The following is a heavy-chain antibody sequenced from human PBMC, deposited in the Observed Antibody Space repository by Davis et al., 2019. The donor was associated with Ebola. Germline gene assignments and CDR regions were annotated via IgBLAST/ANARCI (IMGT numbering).Heavy chain of an antibody. Sequence: GGSLRLSCVASGFDFNLYEMNWVRQAPGKGLEWVSYINSRSTIVHYADSVKGRFTASRDNAKNSLYLQMNSLRAEDTAFYFCTREGFSYGEYWGQGTLVTVSA. V-gene: IGHV3-48*03. CDR2: INSRSTIV. D-gene: IGHD2/OR15-2a*01. CDR3: TREGFSYGEY. CDR1: GFDFNLYE. J-gene: IGHJ4*02.